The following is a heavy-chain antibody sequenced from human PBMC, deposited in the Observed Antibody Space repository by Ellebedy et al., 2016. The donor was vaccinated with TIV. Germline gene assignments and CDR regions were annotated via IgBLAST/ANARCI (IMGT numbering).Heavy chain of an antibody. CDR3: ARDERGIKNYLNH. V-gene: IGHV3-74*01. CDR2: NNSDGSST. Sequence: GESLKISCAASGFTFSSYWMHWVRQAPGKGLVWVSRNNSDGSSTSYADSVKGRFTISRDNAKNTLYLQMNSLRAEDTAVYYCARDERGIKNYLNHWGQGTLVTVSS. CDR1: GFTFSSYW. J-gene: IGHJ1*01. D-gene: IGHD3-10*01.